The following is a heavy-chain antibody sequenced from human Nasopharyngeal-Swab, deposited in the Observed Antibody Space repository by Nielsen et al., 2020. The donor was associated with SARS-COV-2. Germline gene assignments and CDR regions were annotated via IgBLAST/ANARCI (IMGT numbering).Heavy chain of an antibody. D-gene: IGHD2-15*01. V-gene: IGHV1-18*01. Sequence: ASVKVSCKASGYTFTSYGISWVRQAPAQGLEWMGWISAYNGNTNYAQKLQGRVTMTTDTSTSTAYMELRSLRSDDTAVYYCARDIDIVLSDYYYYGMDVWGQGTTVTVSS. J-gene: IGHJ6*02. CDR3: ARDIDIVLSDYYYYGMDV. CDR2: ISAYNGNT. CDR1: GYTFTSYG.